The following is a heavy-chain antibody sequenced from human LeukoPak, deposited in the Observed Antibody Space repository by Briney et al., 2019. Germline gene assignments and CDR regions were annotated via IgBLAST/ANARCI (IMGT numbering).Heavy chain of an antibody. Sequence: GGSLRLSCAASGFTFSSYSMSWVRQAPGKGLEWISSISSSSSYIYYADSVKGRFTISRDNAKNSLYLQMNSLRAEDTAVYYCATRYCSSTSCIRSAFDIWGQGTMVTVSS. CDR1: GFTFSSYS. D-gene: IGHD2-2*01. CDR3: ATRYCSSTSCIRSAFDI. CDR2: ISSSSSYI. V-gene: IGHV3-21*01. J-gene: IGHJ3*02.